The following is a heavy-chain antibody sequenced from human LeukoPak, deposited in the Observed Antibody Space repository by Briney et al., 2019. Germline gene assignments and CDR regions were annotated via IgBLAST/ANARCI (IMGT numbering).Heavy chain of an antibody. J-gene: IGHJ4*02. D-gene: IGHD3-22*01. CDR3: ARRDMGYYYYFDY. CDR2: LYYSGST. V-gene: IGHV4-39*01. Sequence: PSETLSLTCTVSGGSISSYYWGWIRQPPGKGLEWIGSLYYSGSTYHNPSLKSRVTISVDTSKNQFSLKLSSVTAADTAVYYCARRDMGYYYYFDYWGQGTLVTVSS. CDR1: GGSISSYY.